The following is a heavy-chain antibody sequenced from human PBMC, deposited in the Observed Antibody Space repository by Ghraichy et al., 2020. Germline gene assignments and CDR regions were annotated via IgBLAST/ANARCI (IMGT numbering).Heavy chain of an antibody. CDR3: AARSGTYPYYFDY. V-gene: IGHV1-18*04. CDR1: GYTFTSYG. D-gene: IGHD3-10*01. J-gene: IGHJ4*02. CDR2: ISTYNGNT. Sequence: ASVKVSCKTSGYTFTSYGLSWVRQAPGQGLEYMGWISTYNGNTHYAQKFQGRVTMTTDTSTTTAYMELRSLRSGDTAVYYCAARSGTYPYYFDYWGQGTLVTVSS.